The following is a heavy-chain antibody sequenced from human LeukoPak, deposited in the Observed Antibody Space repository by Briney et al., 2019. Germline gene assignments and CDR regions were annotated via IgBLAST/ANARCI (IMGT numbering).Heavy chain of an antibody. CDR1: GFTFSSYW. CDR2: IKKDGSEK. D-gene: IGHD6-13*01. CDR3: AKDQFRIYSSSWDY. J-gene: IGHJ4*02. Sequence: PGGSLRLSCAASGFTFSSYWMSWVRQAPGKGLEWVANIKKDGSEKYYVDSVKGRFTISRDNAKTSLYLQMNSLRAEDTAVYYCAKDQFRIYSSSWDYWGQGTLVTVSS. V-gene: IGHV3-7*01.